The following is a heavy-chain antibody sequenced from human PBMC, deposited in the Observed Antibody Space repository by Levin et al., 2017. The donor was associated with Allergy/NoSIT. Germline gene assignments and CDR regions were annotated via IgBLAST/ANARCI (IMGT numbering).Heavy chain of an antibody. CDR2: IYSGGST. CDR3: ARARLGREIDY. D-gene: IGHD3/OR15-3a*01. J-gene: IGHJ4*02. Sequence: GESLKISCAASGFTVSSNYMSWVRQAPGKGLEWVSVIYSGGSTYYADSVKGRFTISRDNSKNTLYLQMNSLRAEDTAVYYCARARLGREIDYWGQGTLVTVSS. CDR1: GFTVSSNY. V-gene: IGHV3-66*02.